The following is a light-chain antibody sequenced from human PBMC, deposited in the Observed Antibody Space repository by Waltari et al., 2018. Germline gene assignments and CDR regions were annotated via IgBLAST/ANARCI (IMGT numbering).Light chain of an antibody. J-gene: IGKJ5*01. CDR1: QSVSSSY. CDR2: GAS. CDR3: QQYGSSSIT. V-gene: IGKV3-20*01. Sequence: IVFPQSPGTLSLSPGDSATLSCRASQSVSSSYLAWYQQKPGQAPRLLIYGASSRATGIPDRFSGSGSGTDFTLTISRLEPEDFAVYYCQQYGSSSITFGQGTRLEIK.